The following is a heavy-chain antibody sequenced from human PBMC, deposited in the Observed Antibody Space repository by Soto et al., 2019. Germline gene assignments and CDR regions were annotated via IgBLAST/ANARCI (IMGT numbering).Heavy chain of an antibody. D-gene: IGHD3-22*01. CDR2: IKSKTDGGTT. CDR1: GFTFSNAW. V-gene: IGHV3-15*01. Sequence: GVSLRLSCAASGFTFSNAWMSCVRQAPGKGLEWVGRIKSKTDGGTTDYAAPVKGRFTISRDDSKKTLYLQMNSLKTEDTAVYYCARPNYYDSSGSFEYWGEGTLVTVSS. CDR3: ARPNYYDSSGSFEY. J-gene: IGHJ4*02.